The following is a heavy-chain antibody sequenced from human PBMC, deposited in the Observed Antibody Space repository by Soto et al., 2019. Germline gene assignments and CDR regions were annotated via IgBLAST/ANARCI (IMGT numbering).Heavy chain of an antibody. D-gene: IGHD3-22*01. J-gene: IGHJ3*02. CDR3: AKSLYYYDSQADAFDI. V-gene: IGHV3-23*01. CDR2: ISGSGGST. Sequence: GGSLRLSCAASGFTFSSYGMHWVRQAPGKGLEWVSAISGSGGSTYYADSVKGRFTISRDNSKNTLYLQMNSLRAEDTAVYYCAKSLYYYDSQADAFDIWGQGTMVTVSS. CDR1: GFTFSSYG.